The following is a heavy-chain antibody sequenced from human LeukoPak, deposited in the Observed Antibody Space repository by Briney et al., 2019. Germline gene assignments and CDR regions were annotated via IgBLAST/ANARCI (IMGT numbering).Heavy chain of an antibody. D-gene: IGHD3-10*01. V-gene: IGHV4-30-4*01. CDR1: GGSISSGDYY. CDR3: ARAYGSGRYFDY. CDR2: IYYSGST. J-gene: IGHJ4*02. Sequence: SETLSLTCTVSGGSISSGDYYWSWIRQPPGKGLEWIGYIYYSGSTYYNPSLKSRVTISVDTSKNQFALKLSSLTAADTAVYYCARAYGSGRYFDYWGQGTLVTVSS.